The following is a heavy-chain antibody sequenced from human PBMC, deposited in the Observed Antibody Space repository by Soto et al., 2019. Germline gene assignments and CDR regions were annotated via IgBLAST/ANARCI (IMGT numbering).Heavy chain of an antibody. CDR1: GGTFSSHA. J-gene: IGHJ4*02. CDR2: IIPIFETA. D-gene: IGHD6-6*01. V-gene: IGHV1-69*01. CDR3: AIGDSSSWIGNH. Sequence: QVHLVQSGAEVTKAGSSVNVSCKASGGTFSSHAFSWVRQAPGQGLEWVGGIIPIFETANYAQEFQGRVTFSEDESTNTVILELNPLRSDDTAICFCAIGDSSSWIGNHRGTGTQVTVS.